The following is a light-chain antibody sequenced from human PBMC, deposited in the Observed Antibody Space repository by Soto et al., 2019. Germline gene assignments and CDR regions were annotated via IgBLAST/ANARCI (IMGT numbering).Light chain of an antibody. CDR1: HSVNSN. CDR3: QQYNDWPLT. CDR2: GTS. Sequence: EIVMTQSPATLSVSPGERATLSCRASHSVNSNLAWYQQKPGQAPRLLIYGTSTRATGVPVRFSGSGSGTEFTVTIISLQSEDSAVYYCQQYNDWPLTFGGGTKVDIK. V-gene: IGKV3-15*01. J-gene: IGKJ4*01.